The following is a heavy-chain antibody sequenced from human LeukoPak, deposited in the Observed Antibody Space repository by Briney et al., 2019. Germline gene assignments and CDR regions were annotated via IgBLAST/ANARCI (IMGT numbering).Heavy chain of an antibody. J-gene: IGHJ4*02. D-gene: IGHD2-2*01. Sequence: SETLSLTCTVSGGSISSSSYYWGWIRQPPGKGLEGIGSIYYSGRTYCNPSLKSRVTTSVDTSKNQFSLKLSAVTAADTAVYYCARQVTGYCSSTSCHSDFWGQGTLVTVSS. CDR1: GGSISSSSYY. CDR3: ARQVTGYCSSTSCHSDF. CDR2: IYYSGRT. V-gene: IGHV4-39*01.